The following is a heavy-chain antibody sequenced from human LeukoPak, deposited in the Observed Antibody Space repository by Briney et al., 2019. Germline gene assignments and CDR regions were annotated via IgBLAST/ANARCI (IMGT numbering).Heavy chain of an antibody. Sequence: PGGSLRLSCAASGFTFSSYSMNWVRQTPGKGLEWVSSISSSSSYIYYADSVKGRFTISRDNAKNSLYLQMNSLRAEDTAVYYCARGQGGVGYCSSTSCSRGREIDYWGQGTLVTVSS. V-gene: IGHV3-21*01. CDR3: ARGQGGVGYCSSTSCSRGREIDY. CDR2: ISSSSSYI. J-gene: IGHJ4*02. D-gene: IGHD2-2*01. CDR1: GFTFSSYS.